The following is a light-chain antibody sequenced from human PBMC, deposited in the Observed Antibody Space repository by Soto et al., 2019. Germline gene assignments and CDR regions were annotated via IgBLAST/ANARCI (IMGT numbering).Light chain of an antibody. V-gene: IGKV3-11*01. Sequence: EIVLTQSPVTLSLSPGERASRSFRASKSVSNQLAWYQQNPGEAPRXLIYDASRRVTGIPARFSGSGSGTDFTLTLSSLEPEDFAVYYCQQRAGSSTFGQGTRLEIK. CDR3: QQRAGSST. J-gene: IGKJ5*01. CDR1: KSVSNQ. CDR2: DAS.